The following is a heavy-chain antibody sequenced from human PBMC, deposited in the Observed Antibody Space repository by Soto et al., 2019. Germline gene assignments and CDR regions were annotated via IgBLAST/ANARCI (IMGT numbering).Heavy chain of an antibody. CDR2: IYSSENT. CDR1: GGSVSSSSYS. CDR3: ARLNGYCISTNRHGYYVMDV. D-gene: IGHD2-2*01. Sequence: SETLSLTCTVSGGSVSSSSYSWGWIRQPPGKGLEWIGTIYSSENTYYNPSLMSRVTISVDTSKNQFSLKLSSVTAADTAVYYRARLNGYCISTNRHGYYVMDVWVQGTTVTVSS. V-gene: IGHV4-39*01. J-gene: IGHJ6*02.